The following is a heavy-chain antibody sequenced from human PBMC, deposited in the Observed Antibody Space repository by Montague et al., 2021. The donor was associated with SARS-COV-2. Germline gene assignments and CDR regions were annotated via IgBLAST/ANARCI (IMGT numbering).Heavy chain of an antibody. Sequence: SETLSLTCAVSGGALNSGPYYWGWIRQPPGKGLEWLASIHYSGYTYNHPSLRSRVTISVDLAKNQFSLKLSSVTAADTAVYYCARHLKVSYYIAAAGVHDYWGQGTLVTVSS. D-gene: IGHD6-13*01. CDR1: GGALNSGPYY. CDR3: ARHLKVSYYIAAAGVHDY. V-gene: IGHV4-39*01. J-gene: IGHJ4*02. CDR2: IHYSGYT.